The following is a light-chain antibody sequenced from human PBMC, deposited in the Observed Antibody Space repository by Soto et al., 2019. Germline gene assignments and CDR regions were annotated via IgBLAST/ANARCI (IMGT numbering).Light chain of an antibody. J-gene: IGLJ2*01. V-gene: IGLV1-44*01. Sequence: QAVVTQPPSASGTPGQRVTISCSGSNSNIGSNPVHWYQQFPGTAPKVLIYSNYQRPSGVPDRFSGSKSGTSASLAIGGLQSEDEADYYCAAWDDRLSDLLFGGGTKLTVL. CDR3: AAWDDRLSDLL. CDR1: NSNIGSNP. CDR2: SNY.